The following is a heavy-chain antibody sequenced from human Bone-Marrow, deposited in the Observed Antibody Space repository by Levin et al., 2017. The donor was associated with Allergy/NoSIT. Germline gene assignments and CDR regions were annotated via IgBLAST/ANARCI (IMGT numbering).Heavy chain of an antibody. D-gene: IGHD7-27*01. J-gene: IGHJ5*02. CDR3: ARAAENDEYGDELGPTLTWDL. Sequence: TSETLSLTCTVSGGSIGTYYWNWVRQSPEKRLEWIGYIFYTGSSNYNPSLRSRVTMSIDTSANQFSLKLTSVTAADTAVYSFARAAENDEYGDELGPTLTWDLWGQGILVTVSS. CDR2: IFYTGSS. V-gene: IGHV4-59*08. CDR1: GGSIGTYY.